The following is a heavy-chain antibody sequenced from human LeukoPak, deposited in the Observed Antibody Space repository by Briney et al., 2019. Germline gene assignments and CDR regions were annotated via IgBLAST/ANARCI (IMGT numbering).Heavy chain of an antibody. D-gene: IGHD6-13*01. Sequence: PGRSLRLSCAASGFTFSSYAMHRVRQAPGKGLEWVAVISYDGSNKYYADSVKGRFTISRDNSKNTLYLQMNSLRAEDTAVYYCATAAAGTSYWGQGTLVTVSS. CDR1: GFTFSSYA. CDR2: ISYDGSNK. V-gene: IGHV3-30*04. J-gene: IGHJ4*02. CDR3: ATAAAGTSY.